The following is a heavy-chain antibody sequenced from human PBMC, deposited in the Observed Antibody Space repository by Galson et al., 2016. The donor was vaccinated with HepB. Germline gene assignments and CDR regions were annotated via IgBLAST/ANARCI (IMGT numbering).Heavy chain of an antibody. CDR3: SSVFPYMYFDL. CDR1: GFTFSDYT. V-gene: IGHV3-53*03. J-gene: IGHJ2*01. Sequence: SLRLSCAASGFTFSDYTINWVRQAPGKGLEWVSVIYSSGNTYYGESVQGRLTISRNEAENEVYLQMNSLNVEDTAVKYCSSVFPYMYFDLWGRGTLVTVSS. CDR2: IYSSGNT. D-gene: IGHD4-11*01.